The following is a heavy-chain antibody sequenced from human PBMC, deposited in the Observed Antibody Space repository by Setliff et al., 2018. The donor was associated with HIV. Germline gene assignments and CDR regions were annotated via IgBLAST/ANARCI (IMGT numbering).Heavy chain of an antibody. D-gene: IGHD3-3*01. Sequence: PSETLSLTCAVSGGSISSSNWWSWVRQPPGKGLEWIGEIYHSGSTNYNPSLKSRVTISVDTSKNQFSLKLSSVTAADTAVYYCASGFGVVTFDYWGQGTLVTVSS. CDR1: GGSISSSNW. J-gene: IGHJ4*02. CDR3: ASGFGVVTFDY. V-gene: IGHV4-4*02. CDR2: IYHSGST.